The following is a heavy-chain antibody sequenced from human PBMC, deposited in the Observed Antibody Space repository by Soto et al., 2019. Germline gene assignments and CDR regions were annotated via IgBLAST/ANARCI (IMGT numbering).Heavy chain of an antibody. Sequence: QVQLQESGPGLVKPSQTLSLTCTVSGGSISSGGYYWSWIRQHPGKGLEWIGYIYYSGSTYYNPSLKSRVTISVDTTKNQSSLKLSSVTAADTAVYYCARDVGGPVDYGVAFDIWGQGTMVTVSS. V-gene: IGHV4-31*03. CDR2: IYYSGST. J-gene: IGHJ3*02. CDR3: ARDVGGPVDYGVAFDI. CDR1: GGSISSGGYY. D-gene: IGHD4-17*01.